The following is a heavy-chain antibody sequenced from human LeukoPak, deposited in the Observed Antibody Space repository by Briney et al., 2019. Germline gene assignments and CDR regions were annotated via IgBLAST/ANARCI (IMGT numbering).Heavy chain of an antibody. CDR2: IYYSGST. CDR3: ARLGDYDILTGYYGEYYFDY. J-gene: IGHJ4*02. D-gene: IGHD3-9*01. V-gene: IGHV4-59*08. CDR1: GGSISSYY. Sequence: SETLSLTCTVSGGSISSYYWSWIRQPPGKGLEWIGYIYYSGSTNYNPSLKSRVTISVDTSKNQFSLKLSSVTAADTAVYYCARLGDYDILTGYYGEYYFDYWGQGTLVTVSS.